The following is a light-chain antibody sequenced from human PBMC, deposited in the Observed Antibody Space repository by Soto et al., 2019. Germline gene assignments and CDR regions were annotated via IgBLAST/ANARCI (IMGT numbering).Light chain of an antibody. CDR1: QSLGNTY. J-gene: IGKJ5*01. V-gene: IGKV3-20*01. Sequence: EIVLTQSPGTLSLSPGERATLSCRASQSLGNTYLAWYQRKPGQAPRLLIYDASSRATDIPDRFSGSGAGTDFTLTISRLEPEDSEVYYCQQYGTLITFGQGTRLEIK. CDR3: QQYGTLIT. CDR2: DAS.